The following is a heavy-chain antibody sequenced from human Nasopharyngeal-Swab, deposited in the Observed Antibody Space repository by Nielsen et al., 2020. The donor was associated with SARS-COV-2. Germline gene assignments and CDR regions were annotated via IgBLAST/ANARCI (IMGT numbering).Heavy chain of an antibody. CDR2: ISYDGSNK. Sequence: LSLTCAASGFTFSSYAMHWVRQAPGKGLEWVAVISYDGSNKYHADSVKGRFTISRDNSKNTLYLQMNSLRAEDTAVYYCARVGDDDYGDFPLPYYYYYMDVWGKGTTVTVSS. CDR3: ARVGDDDYGDFPLPYYYYYMDV. D-gene: IGHD4-17*01. J-gene: IGHJ6*03. V-gene: IGHV3-30-3*01. CDR1: GFTFSSYA.